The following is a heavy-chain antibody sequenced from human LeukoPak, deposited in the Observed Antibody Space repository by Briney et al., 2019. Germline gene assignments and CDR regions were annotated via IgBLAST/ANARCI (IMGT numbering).Heavy chain of an antibody. CDR3: ARDVEGYGSGSISDY. Sequence: ASVKVSCKASGYTFTGYFMHWVRQAPGQGLEWMGWINPNSGGTNYAQKFQGRVTMTRDTSISTAYMELSRLRSDDTAVYYCARDVEGYGSGSISDYWGQGTLVTVSS. V-gene: IGHV1-2*02. J-gene: IGHJ4*02. CDR1: GYTFTGYF. D-gene: IGHD3-10*01. CDR2: INPNSGGT.